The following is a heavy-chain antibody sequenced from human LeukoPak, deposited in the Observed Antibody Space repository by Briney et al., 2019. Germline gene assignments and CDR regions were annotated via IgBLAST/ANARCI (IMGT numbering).Heavy chain of an antibody. J-gene: IGHJ4*02. V-gene: IGHV3-23*01. CDR3: EKSLPPFVY. CDR1: GSTFSSYA. Sequence: GGSLRLSCAASGSTFSSYAMSWVRQAPGKGLEWVSAISGSGGTTYYTDSVKGRFAISRDNSKNTLYLQMNSLRAEDTAVYYCEKSLPPFVYWGEGTLVAVSS. CDR2: ISGSGGTT.